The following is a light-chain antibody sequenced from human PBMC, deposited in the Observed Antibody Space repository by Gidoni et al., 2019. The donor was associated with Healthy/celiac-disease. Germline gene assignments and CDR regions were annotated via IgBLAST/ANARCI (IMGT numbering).Light chain of an antibody. CDR2: NNN. J-gene: IGLJ3*02. V-gene: IGLV1-44*01. CDR3: AAWDDSPNGPV. CDR1: SSDIGSNT. Sequence: QSVLTQPPSASGTPGQRVTISCSGSSSDIGSNTVNWYQQLPGTAPKLLIYNNNQRPSGVPDRFSISKSGTSASLAIIGLQSEDEADYYCAAWDDSPNGPVFGGGTKLTVL.